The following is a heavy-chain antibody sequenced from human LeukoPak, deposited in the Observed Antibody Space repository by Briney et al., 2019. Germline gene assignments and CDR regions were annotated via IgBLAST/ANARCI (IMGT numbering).Heavy chain of an antibody. CDR1: GGSISSSSYY. CDR3: ARQNYDSSGYYY. V-gene: IGHV4-39*01. CDR2: IYFSGRT. D-gene: IGHD3-22*01. J-gene: IGHJ4*02. Sequence: PSETLSLTCTVSGGSISSSSYYWGWIRQPPGKGLAWIGSIYFSGRTFYNPSLKSRVTISVDTSKNQFSLKLSSVTAADTAVYYCARQNYDSSGYYYWGQGTLVTVSS.